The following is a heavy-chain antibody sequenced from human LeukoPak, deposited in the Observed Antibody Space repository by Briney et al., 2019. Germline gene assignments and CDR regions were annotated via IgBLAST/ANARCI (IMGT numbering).Heavy chain of an antibody. V-gene: IGHV4-59*12. CDR2: IYYRGNT. D-gene: IGHD1-26*01. J-gene: IGHJ4*01. Sequence: SETLSLTCTVSGGSISGYYWSWIRQSPGKGLEWIGYIYYRGNTKYNPSLKSRVTISVDVSKNQFSLRLRSVTAADAAFYYCAKEYSGSVGSFQYWGHGSLVTVSS. CDR3: AKEYSGSVGSFQY. CDR1: GGSISGYY.